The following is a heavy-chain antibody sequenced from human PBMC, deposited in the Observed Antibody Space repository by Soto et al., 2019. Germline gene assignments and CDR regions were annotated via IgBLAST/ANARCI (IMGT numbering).Heavy chain of an antibody. V-gene: IGHV1-46*01. CDR1: GYTFTSYY. D-gene: IGHD3-3*01. J-gene: IGHJ6*02. CDR2: INPSGGST. CDR3: ARDRDFGVVITPSGVCDGMDV. Sequence: QVQLVQSGAEVKKPGASVKVSCKASGYTFTSYYMHWVRQAPGQGLEWMGIINPSGGSTSYAQKCQGRGTVTRDTSTSTVYMELSRLSAEDTAVYYCARDRDFGVVITPSGVCDGMDVWGQGATVTVSS.